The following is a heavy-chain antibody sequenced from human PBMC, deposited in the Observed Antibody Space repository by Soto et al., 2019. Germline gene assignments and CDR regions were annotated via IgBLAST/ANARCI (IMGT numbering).Heavy chain of an antibody. CDR3: ARDRQTDYYDSSGSIPDAFDI. D-gene: IGHD3-22*01. Sequence: GASVKVSCKAPGYTFTGYYMHWVRQAPGQGLEWMGWINPNSGGTNYAQKFQGRVTMTRDTSISTAYMELSSLRSEDTAVYYCARDRQTDYYDSSGSIPDAFDIWGQGTMVTVSS. CDR2: INPNSGGT. J-gene: IGHJ3*02. V-gene: IGHV1-2*02. CDR1: GYTFTGYY.